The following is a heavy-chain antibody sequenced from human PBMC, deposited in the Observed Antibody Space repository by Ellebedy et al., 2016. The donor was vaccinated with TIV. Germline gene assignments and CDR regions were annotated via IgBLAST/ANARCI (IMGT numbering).Heavy chain of an antibody. V-gene: IGHV3-33*01. CDR2: IWNDGSNK. J-gene: IGHJ4*02. CDR3: ARDIADCSGGSCYAHLDY. D-gene: IGHD2-15*01. Sequence: PGGSLRLSCAASGFTFSSYGMHWVRQAPGKGLEWVAVIWNDGSNKYYADSVKGRFTISRDNSKNTVYLQMNSLRAEDTAVYYCARDIADCSGGSCYAHLDYWGQGTLVTVSS. CDR1: GFTFSSYG.